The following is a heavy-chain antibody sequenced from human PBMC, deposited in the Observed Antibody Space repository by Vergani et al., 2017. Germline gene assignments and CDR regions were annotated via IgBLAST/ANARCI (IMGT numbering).Heavy chain of an antibody. CDR1: GYSFTSYW. V-gene: IGHV5-51*03. CDR2: IYPGDSDT. J-gene: IGHJ6*02. CDR3: ARGAARPGSYQIYYYYYYGMDV. D-gene: IGHD2-15*01. Sequence: EVQLVQSGAEVKKPGESLKISCKGSGYSFTSYWIGWVRQMPGKGLEWMGIIYPGDSDTRYSPSFQGQVTISADKSISTAYLQWSSLKASDTAMYYCARGAARPGSYQIYYYYYYGMDVWGQGTTVTVSS.